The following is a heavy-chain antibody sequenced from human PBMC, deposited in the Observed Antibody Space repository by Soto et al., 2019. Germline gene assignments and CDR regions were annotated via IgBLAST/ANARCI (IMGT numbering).Heavy chain of an antibody. V-gene: IGHV4-59*01. CDR3: ARELAGYCTGGSCYGWFDP. CDR2: IYYSGST. J-gene: IGHJ5*02. CDR1: GGSMSSYY. D-gene: IGHD2-15*01. Sequence: PSETLSLTCTVSGGSMSSYYWTWIRQPPGKGLEWIGYIYYSGSTNYNPSFKSRATISIDTSKKQFSLKLSSVTAADTAAYYCARELAGYCTGGSCYGWFDPWGQGTLVTVSS.